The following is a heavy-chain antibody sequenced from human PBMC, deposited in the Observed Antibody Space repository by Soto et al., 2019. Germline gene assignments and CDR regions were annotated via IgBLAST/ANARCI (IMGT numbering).Heavy chain of an antibody. CDR2: SMPISATA. V-gene: IGHV1-69*13. D-gene: IGHD2-15*01. Sequence: GASVKVSCKTSGGTFSNHAISWVRQAPGQGLEWMGGSMPISATANYAQKFQGRVTISADESTSTFYMQLSSLRSEDTAVYYCARVPSHKYCSSSSCYGWWFDPWAREPGSPSPQ. J-gene: IGHJ5*02. CDR1: GGTFSNHA. CDR3: ARVPSHKYCSSSSCYGWWFDP.